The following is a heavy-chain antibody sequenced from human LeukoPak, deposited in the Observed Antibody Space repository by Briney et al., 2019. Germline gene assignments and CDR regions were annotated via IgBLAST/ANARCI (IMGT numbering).Heavy chain of an antibody. Sequence: PGGSLRLSCAAFGFTFSSYAMSWVRQAPGKGLEWVSAVSTTGGNTYYADSVKGRFTIPRDNSKNTLYLQMNTLRDEDTAVYYCARGSYGDYDYWGQGTLVTVSS. D-gene: IGHD4-17*01. J-gene: IGHJ4*02. CDR2: VSTTGGNT. CDR1: GFTFSSYA. CDR3: ARGSYGDYDY. V-gene: IGHV3-23*01.